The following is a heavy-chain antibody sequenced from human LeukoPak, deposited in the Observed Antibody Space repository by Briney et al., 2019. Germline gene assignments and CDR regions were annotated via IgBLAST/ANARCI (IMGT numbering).Heavy chain of an antibody. J-gene: IGHJ4*02. CDR2: IYTSGST. D-gene: IGHD6-19*01. Sequence: SETLSLTCTVSGGSISSYYWSWIRQPAGKGLEWIGRIYTSGSTNYNPSLKSRVTMSVDTSKNQFSLKLSSVTAADTAVYYCARGLGIAVAGRTFDYWGQGTLVTVSS. CDR1: GGSISSYY. CDR3: ARGLGIAVAGRTFDY. V-gene: IGHV4-4*07.